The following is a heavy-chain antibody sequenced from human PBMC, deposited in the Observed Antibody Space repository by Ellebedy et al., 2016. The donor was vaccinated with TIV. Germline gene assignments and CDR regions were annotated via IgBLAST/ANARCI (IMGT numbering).Heavy chain of an antibody. CDR3: ARSGLQLWPSIDY. CDR2: INHSGST. V-gene: IGHV4-61*08. CDR1: GGSISSGDYY. D-gene: IGHD5-18*01. Sequence: SETLSLXXTVSGGSISSGDYYWSWIRQPPGKGLEWIGEINHSGSTNYNPSLKSRVTISVDTSKNQFSLKLSSVTAADTAVYYCARSGLQLWPSIDYWGQGTLVTVSS. J-gene: IGHJ4*02.